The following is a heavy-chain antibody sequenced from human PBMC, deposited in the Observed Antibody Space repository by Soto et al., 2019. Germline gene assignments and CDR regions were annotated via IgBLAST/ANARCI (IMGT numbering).Heavy chain of an antibody. CDR1: GGSISRYY. Sequence: HVQMQESGPGLVKSSETLSLTCTVSGGSISRYYWSWIRQPAGKGLERIGRIYTSGSTNYNPSLKSRDTLSVDTSKNEISLKLSSGTDAAMAVYYCAREVPAVVVVVAATYLDYWGQGSLVTVS. CDR3: AREVPAVVVVVAATYLDY. J-gene: IGHJ4*02. V-gene: IGHV4-4*07. D-gene: IGHD2-15*01. CDR2: IYTSGST.